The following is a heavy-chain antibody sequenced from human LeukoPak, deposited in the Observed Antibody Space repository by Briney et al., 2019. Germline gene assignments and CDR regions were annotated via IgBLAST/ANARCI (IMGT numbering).Heavy chain of an antibody. CDR3: ARTGSTIFGVVIIPVLDY. CDR2: INYSGST. CDR1: GGSISSGGYY. Sequence: SETLSLTCTVSGGSISSGGYYWSWIRQHPGKGLAWIGYINYSGSTCYNPSLKSRVTISVDTSKNQFSLKLSSVTAADTAVYYCARTGSTIFGVVIIPVLDYWGQGTLVTVSS. V-gene: IGHV4-31*03. D-gene: IGHD3-3*01. J-gene: IGHJ4*02.